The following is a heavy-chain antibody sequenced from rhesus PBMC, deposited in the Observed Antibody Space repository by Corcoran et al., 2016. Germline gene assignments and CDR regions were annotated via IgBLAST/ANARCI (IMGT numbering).Heavy chain of an antibody. CDR1: GGSSSSSY. CDR2: IYGSGSST. V-gene: IGHV4-169*02. D-gene: IGHD1-32*01. CDR3: ASGGMSDWYFDL. Sequence: QLQLQESGPGLVKPSETLSVTGAVSGGSSSSSYGSWIRQAPGKGLEWIGYIYGSGSSTNYNPSLKSRVTLSVDTSKNQLSLKLSSVTAADTAVYYCASGGMSDWYFDLWGPGTPITISS. J-gene: IGHJ2*01.